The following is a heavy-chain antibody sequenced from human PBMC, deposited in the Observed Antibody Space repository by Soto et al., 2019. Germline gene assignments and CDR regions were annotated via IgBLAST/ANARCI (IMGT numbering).Heavy chain of an antibody. CDR1: GYSFTSYW. Sequence: SGESLKISCKGSGYSFTSYWIGWVRQMPGKGLEWMGIIYPGDSDTRYSPSFQGQVTISADKSISTAYLQWSSLKASDTAMYYCATAYCGGDCYSWYYGMDVWGQGTTVTVSS. CDR2: IYPGDSDT. D-gene: IGHD2-21*02. V-gene: IGHV5-51*01. CDR3: ATAYCGGDCYSWYYGMDV. J-gene: IGHJ6*02.